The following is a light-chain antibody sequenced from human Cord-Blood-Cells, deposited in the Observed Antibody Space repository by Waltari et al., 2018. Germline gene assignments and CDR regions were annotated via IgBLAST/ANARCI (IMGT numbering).Light chain of an antibody. Sequence: SALTQPASVSGSPGQSITISCTGTSSDVGSYNLVSCYQQHPGKAPKLMLYEGSKRPSGVSNRFSGSKAGNTAALTISGLHAEYEADYCCCSYAGSSTWVFGGGTKLPVL. CDR1: SSDVGSYNL. V-gene: IGLV2-23*01. CDR2: EGS. CDR3: CSYAGSSTWV. J-gene: IGLJ3*02.